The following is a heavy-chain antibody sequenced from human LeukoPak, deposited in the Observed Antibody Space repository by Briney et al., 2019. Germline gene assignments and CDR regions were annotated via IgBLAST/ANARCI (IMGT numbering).Heavy chain of an antibody. CDR3: ARENSYYDSSGYYYGSGYFDF. J-gene: IGHJ4*02. CDR2: IYHSGST. V-gene: IGHV4-4*02. CDR1: GGSISSSNW. D-gene: IGHD3-22*01. Sequence: SGTLSLTCAVSGGSISSSNWWSWVRQPPGKGLEWIGEIYHSGSTNYNPSLKSRVTISVDTSKNQFSLRLSSVTAADTAVYYCARENSYYDSSGYYYGSGYFDFWGQGTLVTVSS.